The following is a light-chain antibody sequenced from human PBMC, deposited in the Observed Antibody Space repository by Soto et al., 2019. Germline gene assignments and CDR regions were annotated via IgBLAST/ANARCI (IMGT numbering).Light chain of an antibody. V-gene: IGKV3-20*01. CDR3: QQSYRTPT. CDR1: QSVSSSY. Sequence: EIVLTQSPGTLSLSPGERAALSRRASQSVSSSYLAWYQQKPGQAPRLLIYGASSRATGIPDRFSGSGSGTDFTLTISSLQPEESATDYCQQSYRTPTVGQGTKVDIK. CDR2: GAS. J-gene: IGKJ1*01.